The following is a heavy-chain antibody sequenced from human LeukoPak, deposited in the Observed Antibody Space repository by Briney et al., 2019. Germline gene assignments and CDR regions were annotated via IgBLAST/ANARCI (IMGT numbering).Heavy chain of an antibody. V-gene: IGHV3-15*01. CDR1: GFTFSNAW. D-gene: IGHD2-2*01. CDR3: TTELCSSTSCYGFDY. J-gene: IGHJ4*02. Sequence: GGSLRLSCAASGFTFSNAWMSWVRQAPGKGLEWVGRIKSKTDGGTTDYAAPVKGRFTISRDDPKNTLYLQMNSLKTEDTAVYYCTTELCSSTSCYGFDYWGQGTLVTVSS. CDR2: IKSKTDGGTT.